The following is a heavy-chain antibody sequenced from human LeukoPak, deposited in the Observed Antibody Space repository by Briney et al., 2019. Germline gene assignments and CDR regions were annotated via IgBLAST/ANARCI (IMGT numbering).Heavy chain of an antibody. D-gene: IGHD6-6*01. Sequence: ASVNVSCMASGYTFPSYYMHRVRQAPGHPLEWLGIINPSGGSTSYAQKFQGRVTMTRDTSTSTVYMELSSLRSEDTAVYYCARGRIAAGYWGQGTLVTVSS. V-gene: IGHV1-46*01. J-gene: IGHJ4*02. CDR2: INPSGGST. CDR1: GYTFPSYY. CDR3: ARGRIAAGY.